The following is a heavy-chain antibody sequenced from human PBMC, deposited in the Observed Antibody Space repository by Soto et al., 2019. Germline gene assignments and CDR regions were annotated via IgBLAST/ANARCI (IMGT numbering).Heavy chain of an antibody. Sequence: ASVKVSCKASGYTFTSYAMHWVRQAPGQRLEWMGWINAGNGNTKYSQKFQGRVTITRDTSASTAYMELSSLRSEDTAVYYCARDLIPTYYVYIWGGPGAFDIWGQGTMITVSS. CDR2: INAGNGNT. V-gene: IGHV1-3*01. CDR1: GYTFTSYA. CDR3: ARDLIPTYYVYIWGGPGAFDI. J-gene: IGHJ3*02. D-gene: IGHD3-16*01.